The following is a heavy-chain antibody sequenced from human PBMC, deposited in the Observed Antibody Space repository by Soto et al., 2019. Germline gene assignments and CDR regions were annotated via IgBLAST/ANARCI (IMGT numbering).Heavy chain of an antibody. CDR1: GGSITSGDPF. D-gene: IGHD2-15*01. CDR3: ARRACSGGSCPWYFDL. CDR2: IYYSGTT. Sequence: QVQLQESGPGLVKPSQTLSLTCTVSGGSITSGDPFWSWIRQPPGKGLEWIGYIYYSGTTYYNPSLQSRLTISVDTSKNQFSLKLSSVTAADTAVYYCARRACSGGSCPWYFDLWGRGTLVTVSS. V-gene: IGHV4-30-4*01. J-gene: IGHJ2*01.